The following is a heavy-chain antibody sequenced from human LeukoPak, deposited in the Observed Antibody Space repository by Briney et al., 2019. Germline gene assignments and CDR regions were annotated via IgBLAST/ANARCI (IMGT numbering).Heavy chain of an antibody. Sequence: SQTLSLTCTVSGGSISSGDYYWSWIRQPPGKGLEWIGYIYYSGSTYYNPSLKSRVTISVDTSKNQFSLKLSSVTAADTAVYYCARGRRAAGIYSDDYWGQGTLVTVSS. J-gene: IGHJ4*02. CDR1: GGSISSGDYY. CDR3: ARGRRAAGIYSDDY. D-gene: IGHD6-13*01. CDR2: IYYSGST. V-gene: IGHV4-30-4*01.